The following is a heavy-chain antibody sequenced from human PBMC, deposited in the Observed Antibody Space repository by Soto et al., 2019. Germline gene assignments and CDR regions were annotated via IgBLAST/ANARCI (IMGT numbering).Heavy chain of an antibody. CDR2: IXXXTXYX. CDR3: ARESEDLTSNFDY. CDR1: GFTFTRYS. Sequence: GGSLRLSCEASGFTFTRYSINWVRQAPGKGLEWVSSIXXXTXYXXXGXXXXGRFTISRDNAKNSLYLEMNSLRAEDTAVYYCARESEDLTSNFDYWGQGTLVTVSS. V-gene: IGHV3-21*06. J-gene: IGHJ4*02.